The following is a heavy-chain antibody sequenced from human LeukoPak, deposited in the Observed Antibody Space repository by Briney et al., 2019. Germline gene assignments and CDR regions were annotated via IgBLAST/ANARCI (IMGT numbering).Heavy chain of an antibody. CDR1: GFTFSSYW. CDR3: ARDFVVHMDV. CDR2: VKQDGSEK. V-gene: IGHV3-7*01. D-gene: IGHD3-10*01. J-gene: IGHJ6*02. Sequence: GGSLRLSCAASGFTFSSYWMSWVRQAPGKGLEWVANVKQDGSEKHYVDSVKGRFTISRDNTENSLHLQMNSLRDEDTAVYYCARDFVVHMDVWGQGTTVTVSS.